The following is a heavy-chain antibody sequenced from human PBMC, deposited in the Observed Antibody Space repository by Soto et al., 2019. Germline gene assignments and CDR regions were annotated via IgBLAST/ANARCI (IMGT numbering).Heavy chain of an antibody. CDR2: FDPDGGET. D-gene: IGHD6-25*01. CDR1: GKTLSKLY. J-gene: IGHJ5*01. V-gene: IGHV1-24*01. Sequence: ASVKVSCKDSGKTLSKLYMHWGRQAPGKELEWMVGFDPDGGETFYAQNFQGRVTMTEDTSTDVAYMELSSLRYEDTAVYYCATGDAAAVANWFDSWGQGTLVTVSS. CDR3: ATGDAAAVANWFDS.